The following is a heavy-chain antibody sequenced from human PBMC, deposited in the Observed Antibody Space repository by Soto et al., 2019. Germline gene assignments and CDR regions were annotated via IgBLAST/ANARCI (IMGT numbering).Heavy chain of an antibody. CDR2: TYYRSRWYD. V-gene: IGHV6-1*01. CDR3: ARARYNWNRSYYYAMDV. CDR1: RHSVSSDPAA. D-gene: IGHD1-20*01. Sequence: QALSLTCAISRHSVSSDPAAWNWIRQSPSRGLEWLGRTYYRSRWYDDYVVSMKSRITINPDTSKNQVSLQLNSVTPEDTAVYYCARARYNWNRSYYYAMDVWGQGTTVTVSS. J-gene: IGHJ6*02.